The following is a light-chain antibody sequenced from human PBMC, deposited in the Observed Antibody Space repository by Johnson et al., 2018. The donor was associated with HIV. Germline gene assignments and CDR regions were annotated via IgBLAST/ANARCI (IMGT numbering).Light chain of an antibody. CDR2: ETN. Sequence: QSVLTQPPSVSAAPGQRVTISCSGSSSNIGNNYVSWYQQLPGTAPKLLIYETNKRPSEIPDRFSGSKSGTSATLGITGLQTEDEADYYCGTWDSSLSGVFGTGTKVTVL. J-gene: IGLJ1*01. CDR3: GTWDSSLSGV. V-gene: IGLV1-51*01. CDR1: SSNIGNNY.